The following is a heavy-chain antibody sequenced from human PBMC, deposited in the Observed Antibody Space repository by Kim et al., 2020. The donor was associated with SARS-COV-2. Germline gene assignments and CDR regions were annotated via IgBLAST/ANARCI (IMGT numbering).Heavy chain of an antibody. Sequence: SETLSLTCTVSGGSISSSSYYWGWIRQPPGKGLEWIGSIYYSGSTYYNPSHKSRVTISVDTSKNQFSLKLSSVTAADTAVYYCARHIVVVVAAEDSYFDYWGQGTLVTVSS. CDR3: ARHIVVVVAAEDSYFDY. CDR2: IYYSGST. J-gene: IGHJ4*02. V-gene: IGHV4-39*01. CDR1: GGSISSSSYY. D-gene: IGHD2-15*01.